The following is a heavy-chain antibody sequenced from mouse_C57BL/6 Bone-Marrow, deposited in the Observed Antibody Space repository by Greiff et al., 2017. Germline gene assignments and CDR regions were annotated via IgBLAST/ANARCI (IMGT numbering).Heavy chain of an antibody. J-gene: IGHJ2*01. Sequence: VKLQESGAELAKPGASVKLSCKASGYTFTSYWMHWVKQRPGQGLEWIGDINPGSGYTKSNQKFKDKATLTADKSSSTAYMQLSSLTYEDAAVYYCTNFYFDYWGRGTTLTVSS. CDR2: INPGSGYT. CDR3: TNFYFDY. CDR1: GYTFTSYW. V-gene: IGHV1-7*01.